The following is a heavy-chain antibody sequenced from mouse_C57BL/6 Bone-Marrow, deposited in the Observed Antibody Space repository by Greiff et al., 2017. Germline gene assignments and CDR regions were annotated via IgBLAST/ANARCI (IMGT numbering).Heavy chain of an antibody. J-gene: IGHJ3*01. D-gene: IGHD6-1*01. Sequence: EVKLEESGGGLVKPGGSLKLSCAASGFTFSDYGMHWVRQAPEKGLEWVAYISSGSSTIYYADTVKGRFTISRDNAKNTLFLQMTSLRSEDTAMYYCARGAGQAWFAYGGQGTLVTVSA. CDR2: ISSGSSTI. CDR3: ARGAGQAWFAY. CDR1: GFTFSDYG. V-gene: IGHV5-17*01.